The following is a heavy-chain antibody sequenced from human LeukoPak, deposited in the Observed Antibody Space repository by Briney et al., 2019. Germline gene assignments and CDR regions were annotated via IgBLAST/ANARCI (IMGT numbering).Heavy chain of an antibody. CDR2: IYNSGNT. CDR3: ARVSGSGWYYFYH. Sequence: SETLSLTCTVSGGSGSSYFWSWVRQSPEKGLEWIGYIYNSGNTNYNPSLKSRVTISRDMSRNQFSLKVRSVTPADTAVYYCARVSGSGWYYFYHWGQGALVTVSS. J-gene: IGHJ4*02. CDR1: GGSGSSYF. D-gene: IGHD6-19*01. V-gene: IGHV4-59*02.